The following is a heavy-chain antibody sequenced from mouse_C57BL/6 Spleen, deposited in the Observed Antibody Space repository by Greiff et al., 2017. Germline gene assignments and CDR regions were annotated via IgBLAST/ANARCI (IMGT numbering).Heavy chain of an antibody. V-gene: IGHV14-1*01. CDR3: TTSIDYYGSCCGFDF. D-gene: IGHD1-1*01. J-gene: IGHJ2*01. CDR1: GFNITDYY. CDR2: IEPEDGDT. Sequence: EVQLQQPGAELVRPGASVKLSCTASGFNITDYYMHWVKQRPEQGLEWIGRIEPEDGDTEYDPKFQGKATMTADASSTTADLQLSSLTSEDAAVYYCTTSIDYYGSCCGFDFWGQGTTLTVSS.